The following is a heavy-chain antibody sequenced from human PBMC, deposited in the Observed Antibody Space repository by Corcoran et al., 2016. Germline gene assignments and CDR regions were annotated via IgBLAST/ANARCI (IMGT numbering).Heavy chain of an antibody. D-gene: IGHD6-19*01. V-gene: IGHV3-30*18. CDR1: GFTFSSYG. CDR3: ANYLQLTVSGWRLQCGYCYGMDV. Sequence: QVQLVESGGGVVQPGRSLRLSCAASGFTFSSYGMHWVRQAPGKGLEWVAVISYDGINKYYADSVKGRFTISRDNSKNTLYLKMNSLRAEDNAVYYCANYLQLTVSGWRLQCGYCYGMDVWGQGTTVTVCS. CDR2: ISYDGINK. J-gene: IGHJ6*02.